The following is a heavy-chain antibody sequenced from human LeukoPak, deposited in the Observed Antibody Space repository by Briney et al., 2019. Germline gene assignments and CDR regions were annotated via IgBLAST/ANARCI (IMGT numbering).Heavy chain of an antibody. CDR3: ATDRHYYDSSGSTAPYAFDI. D-gene: IGHD3-22*01. CDR2: FDPEDGET. Sequence: ASVKVSCKVSGYTLTELSMHWVRQAPGKGLEWMGGFDPEDGETIYAQKFQGRVTMTEDTSTDTAYMELSSLRYEDTAVYYCATDRHYYDSSGSTAPYAFDIWGQGTMVTVSS. V-gene: IGHV1-24*01. J-gene: IGHJ3*02. CDR1: GYTLTELS.